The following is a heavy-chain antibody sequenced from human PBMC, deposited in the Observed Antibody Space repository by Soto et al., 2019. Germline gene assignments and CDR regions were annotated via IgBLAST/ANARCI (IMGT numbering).Heavy chain of an antibody. CDR3: AKEKISTSCCNWFDP. V-gene: IGHV4-34*01. Sequence: PPEPFSLPCPASGGSSRAYDWIGIRQPPGTGLEWIGEINHSGSSNYNPSLKSRVTISVDTSKNQFSLKLTSVTAADTAVYYCAKEKISTSCCNWFDPWGQGTLVT. D-gene: IGHD2-2*01. J-gene: IGHJ5*02. CDR2: INHSGSS. CDR1: GGSSRAYD.